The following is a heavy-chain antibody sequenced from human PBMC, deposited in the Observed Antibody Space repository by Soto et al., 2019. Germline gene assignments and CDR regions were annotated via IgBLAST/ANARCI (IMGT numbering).Heavy chain of an antibody. J-gene: IGHJ3*02. CDR2: IYYSGTT. CDR3: ARRRGGTYDAFDI. CDR1: AGSISTYF. D-gene: IGHD3-16*01. V-gene: IGHV4-59*01. Sequence: PSETLSLTCTVSAGSISTYFWSWIRQPPGKGLEWIGYIYYSGTTNYNPSLKSRVTILLDTSKNQFSLRLSSVTAADTAVFYCARRRGGTYDAFDIWGEGTLVTVSS.